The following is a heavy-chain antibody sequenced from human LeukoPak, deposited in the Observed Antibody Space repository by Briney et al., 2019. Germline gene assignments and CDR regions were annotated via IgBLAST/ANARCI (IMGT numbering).Heavy chain of an antibody. CDR1: GFTFSSYS. D-gene: IGHD2-2*01. Sequence: GGSLRLSCAASGFTFSSYSMNWVRQAPGKGLEWVSSISSSSSYIYYADSVKGRFTISRDNAKNSLYLQMNSLRAEDTAVYYCARDRGGLGYCSSTSCYDAFDIWGQGTMVTVSS. CDR3: ARDRGGLGYCSSTSCYDAFDI. V-gene: IGHV3-21*01. CDR2: ISSSSSYI. J-gene: IGHJ3*02.